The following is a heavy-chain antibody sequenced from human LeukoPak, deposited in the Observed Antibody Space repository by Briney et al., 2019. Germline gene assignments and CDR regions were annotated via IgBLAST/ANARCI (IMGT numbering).Heavy chain of an antibody. CDR1: GFTFNTYN. V-gene: IGHV3-21*01. J-gene: IGHJ4*02. CDR2: ITSSSSYI. CDR3: ARALIGYYFDY. Sequence: PGGSLRLSCAASGFTFNTYNMNWVRQAPGQGLEWVSSITSSSSYIYYADSVKGRFTISRDNAKNSLYLQMNSLRAEDTAVYYCARALIGYYFDYWGQGTLVTVSS. D-gene: IGHD2-8*01.